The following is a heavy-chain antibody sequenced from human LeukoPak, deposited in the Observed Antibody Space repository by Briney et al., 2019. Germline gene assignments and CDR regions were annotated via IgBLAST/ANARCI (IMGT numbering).Heavy chain of an antibody. CDR2: IIPIFGTA. CDR3: ARDSQGGESDYYGSGSYEFDY. J-gene: IGHJ4*02. V-gene: IGHV1-69*13. Sequence: SVKVSCKASGGTFSSYAISWVRQAPGQGLEWMGGIIPIFGTANYAQKFQGRVTITADESTSTAYMELSSLRSEDTAVYYCARDSQGGESDYYGSGSYEFDYWGQGTLVTVSS. CDR1: GGTFSSYA. D-gene: IGHD3-10*01.